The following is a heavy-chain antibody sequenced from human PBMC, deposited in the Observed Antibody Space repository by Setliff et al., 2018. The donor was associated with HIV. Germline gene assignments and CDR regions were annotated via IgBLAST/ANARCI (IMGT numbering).Heavy chain of an antibody. CDR3: ARQYYYDSSGYHYYFDY. CDR1: GGSFSGYY. J-gene: IGHJ4*02. D-gene: IGHD3-22*01. Sequence: SETLSLTCAVYGGSFSGYYWSWIRQPPGKGLEWIGEINHSGSTTYNPSLKSRVTISVHTSKNQFSLKLNSVTAADTAVYYCARQYYYDSSGYHYYFDYWGQGTLVTVSS. CDR2: INHSGST. V-gene: IGHV4-34*01.